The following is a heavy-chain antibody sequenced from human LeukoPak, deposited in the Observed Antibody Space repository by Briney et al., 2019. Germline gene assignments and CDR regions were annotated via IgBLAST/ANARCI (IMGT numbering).Heavy chain of an antibody. V-gene: IGHV1-69*13. J-gene: IGHJ3*02. Sequence: SVKVSCKASGGTFSSYAISWVRQAPGQGLEWMGGIIPIFGTANYAQKFQGRVTITADESTSTAYMELSSLRSEDTAVYYCARVRGGSDDAFDIWGQGTMITVSS. CDR1: GGTFSSYA. CDR3: ARVRGGSDDAFDI. CDR2: IIPIFGTA. D-gene: IGHD2-15*01.